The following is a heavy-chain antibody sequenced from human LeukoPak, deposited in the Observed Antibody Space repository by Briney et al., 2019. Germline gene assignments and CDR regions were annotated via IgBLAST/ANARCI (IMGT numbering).Heavy chain of an antibody. CDR2: ISGSGSSGGST. V-gene: IGHV3-23*01. CDR3: TRERGYSYGDY. CDR1: GFTFSSYA. Sequence: GGSLRLSCVASGFTFSSYAMSWVRQAPGKGLEWVSAISGSGSSGGSTYYADSVKGRFTISRDNSKNTLYLQMNSLRAEDTAVYYCTRERGYSYGDYWGQGTLVTVSS. D-gene: IGHD5-18*01. J-gene: IGHJ4*02.